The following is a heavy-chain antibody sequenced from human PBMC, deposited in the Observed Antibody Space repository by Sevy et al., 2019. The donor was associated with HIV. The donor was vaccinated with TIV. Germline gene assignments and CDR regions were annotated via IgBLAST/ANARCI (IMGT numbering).Heavy chain of an antibody. V-gene: IGHV4-34*01. J-gene: IGHJ5*02. Sequence: SDTLSLTCAVYGGSFSGYYWSWIRQPPGKGLEWIGEINHSGSTNYNPSLKSRVTISVDTSKNQFSLKLSSVTAADTAVYYCARAEVVVAGSKPSYNWFDPWGQGTLVTVSS. D-gene: IGHD6-19*01. CDR3: ARAEVVVAGSKPSYNWFDP. CDR2: INHSGST. CDR1: GGSFSGYY.